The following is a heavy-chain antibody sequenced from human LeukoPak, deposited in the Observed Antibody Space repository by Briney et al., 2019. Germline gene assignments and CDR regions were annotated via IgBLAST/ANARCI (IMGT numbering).Heavy chain of an antibody. D-gene: IGHD1-26*01. J-gene: IGHJ3*02. CDR3: ASHPWDSDLDAFDI. Sequence: QPGGSLRLSCAASGFTFSSYSMNWVRQAPGKGLEWVSYISSSSSTIYYADSVKGRFTISRDNAKNSLYLQMNSLRDEDTAVYYCASHPWDSDLDAFDIWGQGTMVTVSS. V-gene: IGHV3-48*02. CDR2: ISSSSSTI. CDR1: GFTFSSYS.